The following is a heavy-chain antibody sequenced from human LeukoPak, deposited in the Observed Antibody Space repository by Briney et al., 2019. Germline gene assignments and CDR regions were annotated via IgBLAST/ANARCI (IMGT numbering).Heavy chain of an antibody. D-gene: IGHD2-15*01. CDR3: AKGPVGYCGGGSCYHWFDP. CDR1: GFTFSTYG. CDR2: IRYDGSNK. J-gene: IGHJ5*02. Sequence: GGSLRLSCAASGFTFSTYGMHWVRQAPGKGLEWVAFIRYDGSNKDYVDSVKGLFTISRDNSKNTLYLQMNSLRAEDTAVYYCAKGPVGYCGGGSCYHWFDPWGQGTLVTVSS. V-gene: IGHV3-30*02.